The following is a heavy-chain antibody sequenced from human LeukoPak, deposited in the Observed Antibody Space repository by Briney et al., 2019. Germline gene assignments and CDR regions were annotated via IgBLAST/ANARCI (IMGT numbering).Heavy chain of an antibody. J-gene: IGHJ5*02. CDR2: ISSSSSTI. CDR3: ARDPDTYYYDSSGLS. CDR1: GFTFSSYS. Sequence: GGSLRLSCAASGFTFSSYSMNWVRQAPGKGLEWVSYISSSSSTIYYADSVKGRFTISRDNAKNSLYLQMNSLRAEDTAVYYCARDPDTYYYDSSGLSWGQGTLVTV. D-gene: IGHD3-22*01. V-gene: IGHV3-48*01.